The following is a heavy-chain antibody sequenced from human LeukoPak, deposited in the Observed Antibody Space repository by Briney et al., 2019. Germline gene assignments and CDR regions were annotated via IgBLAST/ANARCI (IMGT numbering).Heavy chain of an antibody. CDR3: ARSYYYDYRQIDY. J-gene: IGHJ4*02. CDR2: IYYSGST. D-gene: IGHD3-22*01. CDR1: GDSISTSSYY. V-gene: IGHV4-39*01. Sequence: SETLSLTCTVSGDSISTSSYYWGWLRQPPGKGLEWLGSIYYSGSTYYNPSLKSRVTISVYTSKNQFSLNLYSVTAADTAVFYCARSYYYDYRQIDYWGQGTLVTVSS.